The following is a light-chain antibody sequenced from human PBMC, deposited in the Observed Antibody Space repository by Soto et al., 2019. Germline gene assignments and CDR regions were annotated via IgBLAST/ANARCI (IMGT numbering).Light chain of an antibody. V-gene: IGLV2-14*01. J-gene: IGLJ2*01. Sequence: QSALTQPASVSGSPGQSITISCTGTSSDVGGYNYVSWYQQHPGKAPKLVIYEVTKRPPGVSNRFSGSKSGNTASLTISGLQAEDETDYYCSSYTSTNHVVFGGGTKVTVL. CDR1: SSDVGGYNY. CDR3: SSYTSTNHVV. CDR2: EVT.